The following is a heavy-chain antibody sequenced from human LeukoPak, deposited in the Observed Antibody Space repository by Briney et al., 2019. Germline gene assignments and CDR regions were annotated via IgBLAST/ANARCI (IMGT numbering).Heavy chain of an antibody. CDR1: GFTFSDYY. V-gene: IGHV3-11*04. Sequence: GGSLRLSCTASGFTFSDYYMSWIRQAPGKGLEWVSHIISRGRSQYYADSVKGRFTISRENAKNSLYLQMNSLRAGDTAVYYCARGPRAYKYSSSWFFDYWGQGTLVTVSS. CDR3: ARGPRAYKYSSSWFFDY. CDR2: IISRGRSQ. D-gene: IGHD6-13*01. J-gene: IGHJ4*02.